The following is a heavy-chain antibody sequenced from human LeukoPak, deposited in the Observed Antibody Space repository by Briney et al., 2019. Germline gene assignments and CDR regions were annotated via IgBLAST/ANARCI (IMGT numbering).Heavy chain of an antibody. V-gene: IGHV3-30*02. D-gene: IGHD2-15*01. J-gene: IGHJ4*02. CDR3: AKDLYCSGGSCYPD. Sequence: PGGSLRLSCAASGITFSSYGMHWVRQAPGKGLEWVATIWHDGSKKYYADSVKGRFTTSRDNSKNTLYLQMNSLRAGDTAVYYCAKDLYCSGGSCYPDWGQGTLVTVSS. CDR2: IWHDGSKK. CDR1: GITFSSYG.